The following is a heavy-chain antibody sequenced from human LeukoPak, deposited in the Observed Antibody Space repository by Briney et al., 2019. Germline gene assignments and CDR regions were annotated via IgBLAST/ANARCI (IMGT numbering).Heavy chain of an antibody. Sequence: GSLRLSCAVSGFTVSSTYMSWIRQPPGKGLEWIGSIYYSGSTYYNPSLKSRVTISVDTSKNQFSLKLSSVTAADTAVYYCATIVVVVAATEYWGQGTLVTVSS. J-gene: IGHJ4*02. CDR3: ATIVVVVAATEY. CDR1: GFTVSSTY. D-gene: IGHD2-15*01. CDR2: IYYSGST. V-gene: IGHV4-59*05.